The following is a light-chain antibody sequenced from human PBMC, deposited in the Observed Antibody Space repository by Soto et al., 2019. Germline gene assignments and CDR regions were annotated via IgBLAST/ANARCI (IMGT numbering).Light chain of an antibody. J-gene: IGLJ2*01. V-gene: IGLV2-8*01. Sequence: QSALTQPPSASGSPGQSVTISCTGTSSDIGGYNYVSWYQQHPGKAPKLMIYDVSKRPSGVSDRFSGSKSGNTASLTVSGLQAEDEADHHCSSYAGSIPVVFGGGTKLTVL. CDR2: DVS. CDR1: SSDIGGYNY. CDR3: SSYAGSIPVV.